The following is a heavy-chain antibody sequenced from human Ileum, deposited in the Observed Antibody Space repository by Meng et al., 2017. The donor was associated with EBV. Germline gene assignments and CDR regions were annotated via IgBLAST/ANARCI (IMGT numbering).Heavy chain of an antibody. J-gene: IGHJ4*02. CDR1: GASVTSSGYS. Sequence: QAHLQQPRPGLVIPSETLSLTCTVSGASVTSSGYSWSWLRQSPGKGLEWLWYVYYNGDSTYNPSLKSRVTIFIDTSKKQFYLNLTSATAADTAIYYCARDLRVGGAFDYWGQGTLVTVSS. V-gene: IGHV4-61*08. CDR3: ARDLRVGGAFDY. CDR2: VYYNGDS. D-gene: IGHD1-26*01.